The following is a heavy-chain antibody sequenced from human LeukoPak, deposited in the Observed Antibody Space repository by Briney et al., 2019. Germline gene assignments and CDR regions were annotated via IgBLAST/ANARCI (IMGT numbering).Heavy chain of an antibody. CDR2: IYHSGST. Sequence: TSQTLSLTCTVSGGSISSGGYYWSWIRQPPGKGLEWIGYIYHSGSTYYNPSLKSRVTISVDRSKNQFSLKLSSVTAADTAVYYCARDWSGLIDYWGQGTLVTVSS. V-gene: IGHV4-30-2*01. J-gene: IGHJ4*02. CDR1: GGSISSGGYY. D-gene: IGHD3-3*01. CDR3: ARDWSGLIDY.